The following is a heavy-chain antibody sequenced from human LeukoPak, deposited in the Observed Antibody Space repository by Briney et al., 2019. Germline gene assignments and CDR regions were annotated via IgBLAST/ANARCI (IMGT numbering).Heavy chain of an antibody. J-gene: IGHJ6*02. V-gene: IGHV3-9*01. Sequence: GGSLRLSCSATGFTFKDYGRHWVRQRPGKGLEWVSSINWNGGGTDYADSVKGRFTISRDNAKNSLYLQLSSLRPEDTALYYCAKHMRATNTYSFFGLDVWGQGTTVTVSS. CDR1: GFTFKDYG. CDR2: INWNGGGT. D-gene: IGHD1-26*01. CDR3: AKHMRATNTYSFFGLDV.